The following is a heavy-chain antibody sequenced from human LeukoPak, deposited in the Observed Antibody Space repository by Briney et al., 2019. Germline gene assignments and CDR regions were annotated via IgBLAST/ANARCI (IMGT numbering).Heavy chain of an antibody. J-gene: IGHJ4*02. D-gene: IGHD3-22*01. V-gene: IGHV3-74*01. CDR3: ARALFTYYYDSSGYGY. CDR1: GFTFSNYW. CDR2: INDDGSAT. Sequence: GGSLRLSCAASGFTFSNYWMHWVRQVPGKGLVWVSRINDDGSATFYADSVKGRFTISRDNAKNTLFLQINSLRAEDTAVYYCARALFTYYYDSSGYGYWGQGTLVTVSS.